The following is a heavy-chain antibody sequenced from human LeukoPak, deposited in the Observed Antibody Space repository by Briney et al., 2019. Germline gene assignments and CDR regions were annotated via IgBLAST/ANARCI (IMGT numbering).Heavy chain of an antibody. CDR1: GFTFSDYY. CDR3: ARRYYGSGSYYFDY. D-gene: IGHD3-10*01. Sequence: PGGSLRLSCAASGFTFSDYYMSWIRQAPGKGREWVSYISSSGSTIYYADSVKGRFTISRDNGKNSLYLQMNSLRAEDTAVYYCARRYYGSGSYYFDYWGQGTLVTVSS. J-gene: IGHJ4*02. CDR2: ISSSGSTI. V-gene: IGHV3-11*01.